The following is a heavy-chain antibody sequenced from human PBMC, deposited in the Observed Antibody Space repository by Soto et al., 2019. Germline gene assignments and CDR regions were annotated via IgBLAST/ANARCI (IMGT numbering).Heavy chain of an antibody. CDR1: GGSISSSSYY. Sequence: PSETLSLTCTVSGGSISSSSYYWGWIRQPPGKGLEWIGEINHSGSTNYNPSLKSRVTISVDTSKNQFSLKLSSVTAADTAVYYCARGLKAAATPQGFDPCGQGTLVTVSS. V-gene: IGHV4-39*07. J-gene: IGHJ5*02. CDR2: INHSGST. D-gene: IGHD6-13*01. CDR3: ARGLKAAATPQGFDP.